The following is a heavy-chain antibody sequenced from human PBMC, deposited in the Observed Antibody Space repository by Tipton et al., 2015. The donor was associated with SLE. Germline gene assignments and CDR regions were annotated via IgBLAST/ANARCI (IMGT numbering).Heavy chain of an antibody. J-gene: IGHJ3*02. Sequence: QLVQSGPEVKKPGESLKISCKSSGYSFTTYWIAWVRQMPGKGLEWMGIIYPGDSDTRYSPSFQGQVTISADKSISTAYLQWSSLKASDTAMYYCARRDAQVGATAFDIWGQGTMVTVSS. CDR3: ARRDAQVGATAFDI. CDR1: GYSFTTYW. D-gene: IGHD1-26*01. CDR2: IYPGDSDT. V-gene: IGHV5-51*03.